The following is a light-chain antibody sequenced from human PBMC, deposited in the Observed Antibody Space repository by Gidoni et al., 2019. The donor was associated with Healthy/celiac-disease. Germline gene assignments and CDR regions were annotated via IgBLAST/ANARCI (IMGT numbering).Light chain of an antibody. CDR2: GAS. CDR3: QQYNNWPGIT. V-gene: IGKV3-15*01. Sequence: EIVLTKSPAPLSVSPGERATLSCRASQSVSSNLAWYQQKPGQAPRLLIYGASTRATGIPARFSGSGSGTEFTLTISSLQSEDFAVYYCQQYNNWPGITFGPGTKVDIK. CDR1: QSVSSN. J-gene: IGKJ3*01.